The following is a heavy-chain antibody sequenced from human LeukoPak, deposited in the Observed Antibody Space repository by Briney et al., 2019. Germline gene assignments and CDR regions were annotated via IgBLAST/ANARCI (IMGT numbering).Heavy chain of an antibody. CDR3: AKASRGARIAVAGTLDY. CDR1: GFTFSSYG. J-gene: IGHJ4*02. CDR2: ISYDGSNK. D-gene: IGHD6-19*01. V-gene: IGHV3-30*18. Sequence: GGSLRLSCAASGFTFSSYGMHWVRQAPGKGLEWVAAISYDGSNKYYADSVKGRFTISRDNSKNTLYLQMNSLRAEDTAVYYCAKASRGARIAVAGTLDYWGQGTLVTVSS.